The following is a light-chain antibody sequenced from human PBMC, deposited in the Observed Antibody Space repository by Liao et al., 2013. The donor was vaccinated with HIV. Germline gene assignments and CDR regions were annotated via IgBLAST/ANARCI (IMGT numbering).Light chain of an antibody. CDR2: QNN. Sequence: SYELTQPPSVSVSPGQTASITCSGDKLGDKYACWYQQRPGQSPVLVIYQNNKRPSGIPERFSGSNSGNTATLTISGVEAGDEADYYCQVWDRSSDQYVFGVGTKVTVL. CDR1: KLGDKY. J-gene: IGLJ1*01. CDR3: QVWDRSSDQYV. V-gene: IGLV3-1*01.